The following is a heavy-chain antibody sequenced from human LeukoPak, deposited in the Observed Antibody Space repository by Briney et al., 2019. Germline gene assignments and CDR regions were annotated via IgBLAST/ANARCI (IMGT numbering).Heavy chain of an antibody. CDR2: ISSSSSTI. J-gene: IGHJ4*02. CDR3: ARDISGDSRSRYFDY. CDR1: GFTFSSYS. Sequence: GGSLRLSCAASGFTFSSYSMSWVRQAPGKGLEWVSYISSSSSTIYYADSVKGRFTISRDNAKNSLYLQMNSLRAEDTAVYYCARDISGDSRSRYFDYWGQGTLVTVSS. V-gene: IGHV3-48*01. D-gene: IGHD6-13*01.